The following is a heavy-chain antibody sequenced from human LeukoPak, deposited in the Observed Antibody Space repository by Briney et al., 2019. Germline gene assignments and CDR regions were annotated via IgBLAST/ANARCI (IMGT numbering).Heavy chain of an antibody. CDR1: GFTFDDYT. V-gene: IGHV3-43*01. D-gene: IGHD2-15*01. J-gene: IGHJ3*02. CDR2: IGWDGGST. Sequence: GGSLRLSCATSGFTFDDYTMHWVRQAPGKGLEWVSLIGWDGGSTYYSDSVKGRFTISRDNSKNSLYLQMNSLRTEDTALYYCAKDMVESSKETRNAFDIWGQGTMVTVSS. CDR3: AKDMVESSKETRNAFDI.